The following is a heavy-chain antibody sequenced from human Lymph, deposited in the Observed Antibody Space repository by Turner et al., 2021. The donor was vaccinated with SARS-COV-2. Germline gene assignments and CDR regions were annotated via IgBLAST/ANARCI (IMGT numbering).Heavy chain of an antibody. CDR2: IYSGGST. CDR1: GFIGSSNN. J-gene: IGHJ6*02. D-gene: IGHD1-1*01. CDR3: ARDLQLYGMDV. V-gene: IGHV3-53*02. Sequence: EVQLVETGGGLIQPGGSLRLTCAAHGFIGSSNNMNWVRQAPGKGLEWVSLIYSGGSTYYTASVKGRFTISRDNSKNTLYLQMNSLRAEDTAVYYCARDLQLYGMDVWGQGTTVTVSS.